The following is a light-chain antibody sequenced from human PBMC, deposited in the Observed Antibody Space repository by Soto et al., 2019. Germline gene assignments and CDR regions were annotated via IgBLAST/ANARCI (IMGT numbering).Light chain of an antibody. V-gene: IGKV1-39*01. J-gene: IGKJ2*01. Sequence: GDTITISCRASQDIERYLNWYQKKEGRAPQLLMFAAANLESGVPSRFRGSGSGTDFTLTISGLQPEDFATYYCQQTHSTIHSFGQGTKVDIX. CDR1: QDIERY. CDR2: AAA. CDR3: QQTHSTIHS.